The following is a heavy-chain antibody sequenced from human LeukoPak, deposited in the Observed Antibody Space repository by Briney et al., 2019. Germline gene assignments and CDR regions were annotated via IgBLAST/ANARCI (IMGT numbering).Heavy chain of an antibody. CDR2: ISGSCGAT. J-gene: IGHJ1*01. D-gene: IGHD1-26*01. CDR3: AKAANGRIVGDTYFLH. CDR1: GFTFSSYT. V-gene: IGHV3-23*01. Sequence: GGSLRLSCAASGFTFSSYTTTWVRQAPGKGLEWLSIISGSCGATYYADSVRGRFSISRDNSKNTVSLQMTSLRAEDTALYYCAKAANGRIVGDTYFLHWGQGTLVTVSS.